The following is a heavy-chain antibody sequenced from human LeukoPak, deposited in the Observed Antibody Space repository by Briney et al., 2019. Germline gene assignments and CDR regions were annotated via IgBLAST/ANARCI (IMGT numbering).Heavy chain of an antibody. J-gene: IGHJ5*02. V-gene: IGHV1-2*02. CDR1: GYTFTGYY. Sequence: ASVKVSCKASGYTFTGYYMHWVRQAPGQGLEWMGWINPNSGGTNYAQKFQGRVTMTRDTSISTAYMELSRLRSDGTAVYYCARDLEYCSGGSCYEGGFDPWGQGTLVTVSS. CDR3: ARDLEYCSGGSCYEGGFDP. D-gene: IGHD2-15*01. CDR2: INPNSGGT.